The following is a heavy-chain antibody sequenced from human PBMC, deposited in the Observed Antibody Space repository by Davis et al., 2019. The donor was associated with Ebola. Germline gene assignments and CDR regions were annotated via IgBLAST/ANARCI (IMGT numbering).Heavy chain of an antibody. V-gene: IGHV3-21*01. Sequence: PGGSLRLSCAASGFTFSSYSMNWVRQAPGKGLEWVSSISSSSSYIYYADSVKGRFTISRDNAKNSLYMEMNSLRVEDTAVYYCARETAHCGGDCYDYWGQGTLVTVSS. CDR1: GFTFSSYS. CDR2: ISSSSSYI. CDR3: ARETAHCGGDCYDY. D-gene: IGHD2-21*01. J-gene: IGHJ4*02.